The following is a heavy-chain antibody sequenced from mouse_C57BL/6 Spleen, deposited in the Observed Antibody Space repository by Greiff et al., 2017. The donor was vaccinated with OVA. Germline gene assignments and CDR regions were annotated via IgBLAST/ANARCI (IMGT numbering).Heavy chain of an antibody. CDR1: GFTFSDYG. CDR3: ARRDGYYVYWYVDV. D-gene: IGHD2-3*01. J-gene: IGHJ1*03. V-gene: IGHV5-17*01. CDR2: ISSGSSTI. Sequence: EVMLVESGGGLVKPGGSLKLSCAASGFTFSDYGMHWVRQAPEKGLEWVAYISSGSSTIYYADTVKGRFTISRDNAKNTLFLQMTSLRSEDTAMYYCARRDGYYVYWYVDVWGTGTTVTVSS.